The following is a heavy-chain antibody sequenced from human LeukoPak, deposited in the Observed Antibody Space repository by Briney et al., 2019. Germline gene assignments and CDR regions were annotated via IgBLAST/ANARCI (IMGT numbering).Heavy chain of an antibody. Sequence: PGGSLRLSCAASGFTFSSYEMNWVRQAPGKGLEWVSYISSSGSTIYYADSVKGRFTISRDNAKNSLYLQMNSLRAEDTALYYCARSFGRASYYYYMDVWGKGTTVTVSS. J-gene: IGHJ6*03. CDR1: GFTFSSYE. D-gene: IGHD3-10*01. V-gene: IGHV3-48*03. CDR2: ISSSGSTI. CDR3: ARSFGRASYYYYMDV.